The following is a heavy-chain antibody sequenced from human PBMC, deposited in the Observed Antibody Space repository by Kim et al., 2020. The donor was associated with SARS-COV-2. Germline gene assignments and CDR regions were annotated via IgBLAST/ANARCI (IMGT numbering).Heavy chain of an antibody. V-gene: IGHV4-39*01. CDR2: VYHSGST. Sequence: SETLSLTCTVSGGSISNIFNYWGWIRQRPGKGLEWIGSVYHSGSTYDSPSLKSRVTVSVDTSKNQFSLKVTSVTAADTAVYFCARLPHDSSGYVDCWGQGILVTVSS. D-gene: IGHD3-22*01. J-gene: IGHJ4*02. CDR1: GGSISNIFNY. CDR3: ARLPHDSSGYVDC.